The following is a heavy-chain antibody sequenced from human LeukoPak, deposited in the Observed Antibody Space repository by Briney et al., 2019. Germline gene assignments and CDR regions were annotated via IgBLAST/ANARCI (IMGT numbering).Heavy chain of an antibody. CDR2: IYASGTT. J-gene: IGHJ5*02. CDR1: GGSIRSY. D-gene: IGHD3-10*01. CDR3: ASTLWFGELSANWFDP. Sequence: PSETLSLTCTVSGGSIRSYWSWIRQPAGKGLEWIGRIYASGTTNYNPSLKSRVTISVDTSKNQFSLKLSSVTAADTAVYYCASTLWFGELSANWFDPWGQGTLVTVSS. V-gene: IGHV4-4*07.